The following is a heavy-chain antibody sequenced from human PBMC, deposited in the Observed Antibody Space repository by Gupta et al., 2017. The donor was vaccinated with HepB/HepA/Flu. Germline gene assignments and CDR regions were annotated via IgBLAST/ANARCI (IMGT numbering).Heavy chain of an antibody. J-gene: IGHJ6*02. V-gene: IGHV3-21*01. D-gene: IGHD3/OR15-3a*01. CDR1: GFTFSSYS. CDR3: ARDRDWNYVYGMDV. CDR2: ISSSSSYI. Sequence: EVQLVESGGGLVKPGGSLRLSCAASGFTFSSYSMTWVRQAPGKGLEWVSSISSSSSYIYYADSVKGRFTISRDNAKNSLYLQMNSLRAEDTAVYYCARDRDWNYVYGMDVWGQGTTVTVSS.